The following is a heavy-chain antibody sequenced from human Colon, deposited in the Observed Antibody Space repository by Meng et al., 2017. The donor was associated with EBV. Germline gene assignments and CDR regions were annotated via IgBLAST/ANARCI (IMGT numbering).Heavy chain of an antibody. CDR3: ARDGPLL. Sequence: QWQLQESGPGLVRPSGPLSLTCSVSGDSISGSGDYWGWVRQPPGKGLEWIGNIYYTGSTYYNPSLKSRVTISVDTSKNQFSLKVTSMTAADTAVYYCARDGPLLWGPGTLVTVSS. V-gene: IGHV4-39*07. CDR1: GDSISGSGDY. J-gene: IGHJ4*02. CDR2: IYYTGST.